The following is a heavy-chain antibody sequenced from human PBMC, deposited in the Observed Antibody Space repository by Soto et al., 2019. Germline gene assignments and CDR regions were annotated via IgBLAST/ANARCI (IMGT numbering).Heavy chain of an antibody. Sequence: VQLVESGGGLVKPGGSLRLSCAASGFTFSDYYMSWIRQAPGKGLEWVSYISSSGSTIYYADSVKGRFTISRDNAKNSLYLQMNSRRAEDTAVYYCAHTQLLHRYYYYGMDVWGQGTTVTVSS. V-gene: IGHV3-11*01. CDR3: AHTQLLHRYYYYGMDV. CDR2: ISSSGSTI. CDR1: GFTFSDYY. J-gene: IGHJ6*02. D-gene: IGHD2-2*01.